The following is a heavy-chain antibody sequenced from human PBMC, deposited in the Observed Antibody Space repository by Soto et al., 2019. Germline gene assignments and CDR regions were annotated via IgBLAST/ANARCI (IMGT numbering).Heavy chain of an antibody. CDR1: GYTFTSYD. V-gene: IGHV1-8*01. J-gene: IGHJ4*02. CDR2: MNPNSGNT. D-gene: IGHD4-17*01. Sequence: ASVKVSCKTSGYTFTSYDINWLRQATGQGLEWMGWMNPNSGNTGFAQKFQGRVTITRDTSASTAYMELSSLRSEDTAVYYCARDLGRSPDYWGQGTLVTVSS. CDR3: ARDLGRSPDY.